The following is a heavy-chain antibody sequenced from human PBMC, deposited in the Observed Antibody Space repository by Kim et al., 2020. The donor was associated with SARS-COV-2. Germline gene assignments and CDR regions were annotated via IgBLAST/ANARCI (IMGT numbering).Heavy chain of an antibody. V-gene: IGHV5-51*01. D-gene: IGHD3-3*01. J-gene: IGHJ4*02. Sequence: GESLKISCKGSGYSFTSYWIGWVRQMPGKGLEWMGIIYPGDSDTRYSPSFQGQVTISADKSISTAYLQWSSLKASDTAMYYCARGSLYYDFWSGSSPDYWGQGTLVTVSS. CDR3: ARGSLYYDFWSGSSPDY. CDR2: IYPGDSDT. CDR1: GYSFTSYW.